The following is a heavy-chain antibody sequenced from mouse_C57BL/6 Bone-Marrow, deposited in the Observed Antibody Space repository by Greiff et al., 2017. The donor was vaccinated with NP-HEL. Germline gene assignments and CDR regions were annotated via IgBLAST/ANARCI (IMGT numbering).Heavy chain of an antibody. D-gene: IGHD1-1*01. CDR2: IYPSDSET. Sequence: QVQLKQPGAELVRPGSSVKLSCKASGYTFTSYWMDWVKQRPGQGLEWIGNIYPSDSETHYNQKFKDKATLTVDKSSSTAYMRLRRLKSEDSAVYDCARGYYGSSVADWGKGTLVTVAA. CDR1: GYTFTSYW. J-gene: IGHJ3*01. V-gene: IGHV1-61*01. CDR3: ARGYYGSSVAD.